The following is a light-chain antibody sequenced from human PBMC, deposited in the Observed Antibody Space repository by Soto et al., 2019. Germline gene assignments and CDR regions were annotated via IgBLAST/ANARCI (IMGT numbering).Light chain of an antibody. CDR1: QSISSW. CDR2: KAS. Sequence: DIQMTQSPSTLSASVGDRVTITCRASQSISSWLAWYQQKPGKAPKLLIYKASSLETGVPSRFSGSGSGTEFTLTISSLQPDGFATYYCQQYTSYYTFGQGTKLEIK. J-gene: IGKJ2*01. CDR3: QQYTSYYT. V-gene: IGKV1-5*03.